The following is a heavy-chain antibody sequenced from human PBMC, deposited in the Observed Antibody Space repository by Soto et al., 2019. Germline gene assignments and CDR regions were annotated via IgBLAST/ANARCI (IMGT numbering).Heavy chain of an antibody. Sequence: PSETLSLTCTVSGGSISSGGYYWSWIRQHPGKGLEWIGYIYYSRSTYYNPSLKSRVTISIDMSKKQFSLKLNSVTAADTAVYYCATSGSYSAFEIWGQGTMVTVS. CDR2: IYYSRST. CDR1: GGSISSGGYY. V-gene: IGHV4-31*03. D-gene: IGHD1-26*01. CDR3: ATSGSYSAFEI. J-gene: IGHJ3*02.